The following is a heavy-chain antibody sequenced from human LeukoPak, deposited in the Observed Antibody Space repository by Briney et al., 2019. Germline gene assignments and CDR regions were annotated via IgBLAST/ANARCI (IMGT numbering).Heavy chain of an antibody. CDR3: AREGDISVITYAY. CDR1: GFTFSSFW. V-gene: IGHV3-7*01. CDR2: IKQDGSEK. J-gene: IGHJ4*02. Sequence: PGGSLTLPCAASGFTFSSFWMNWLRQAPGKGLEWVANIKQDGSEKYYADSVKGRFTISRDNAKNSLFLQMNSLRAEDTAVYYCAREGDISVITYAYWGQGTLVTVSS. D-gene: IGHD5-12*01.